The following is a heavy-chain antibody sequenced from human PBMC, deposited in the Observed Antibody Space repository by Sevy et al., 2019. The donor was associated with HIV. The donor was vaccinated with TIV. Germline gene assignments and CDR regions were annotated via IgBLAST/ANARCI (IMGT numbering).Heavy chain of an antibody. Sequence: GESLKISCAASGFTFSSYGMHWVRQAPGKGLEWVAVIWYDGSNKYYADSVKGRFTISRDNSKNTLYLQMNSLRAEDTAVYYCARGGYYYDSSGYYYDYAFDIWGQGTMVTVSS. CDR2: IWYDGSNK. CDR3: ARGGYYYDSSGYYYDYAFDI. J-gene: IGHJ3*02. D-gene: IGHD3-22*01. CDR1: GFTFSSYG. V-gene: IGHV3-33*01.